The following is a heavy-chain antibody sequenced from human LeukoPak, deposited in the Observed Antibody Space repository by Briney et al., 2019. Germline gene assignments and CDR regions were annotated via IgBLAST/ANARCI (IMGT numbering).Heavy chain of an antibody. J-gene: IGHJ4*02. CDR2: ISANGGST. V-gene: IGHV3-23*01. Sequence: GGSLRLSCAASGFTFRDYAMSWVRQAPGKGLEWVSSISANGGSTFYADSVKGRFSISRDSSKNTLYLRMNSLRAEDTAVYYCATLAVANLPWGQGTLVTVSS. D-gene: IGHD6-19*01. CDR3: ATLAVANLP. CDR1: GFTFRDYA.